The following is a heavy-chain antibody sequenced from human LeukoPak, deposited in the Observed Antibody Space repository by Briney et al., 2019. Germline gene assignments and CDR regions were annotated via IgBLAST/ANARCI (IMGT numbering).Heavy chain of an antibody. D-gene: IGHD3-3*01. Sequence: SETLSLTCTVSGGSINSYYWSWIRQPPGKGLEWVGYIYYSGSTYYNPSLKSRVTISVDTSKDQFSLKLSSVTAADTAVYYCARGGPYDFWSSDYWGQGTLVTVSS. J-gene: IGHJ4*02. CDR1: GGSINSYY. V-gene: IGHV4-59*04. CDR2: IYYSGST. CDR3: ARGGPYDFWSSDY.